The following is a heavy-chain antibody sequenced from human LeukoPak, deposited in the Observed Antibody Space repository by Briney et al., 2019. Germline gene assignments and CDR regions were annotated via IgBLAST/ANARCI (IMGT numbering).Heavy chain of an antibody. CDR2: IRSKANSYAT. Sequence: GGSLKLSCAASGFTFSGSAMHWVRQASGKGQEWVGRIRSKANSYATAYAASVKGRFTISRDDSKNTAYLLMNSLKTEDTAVYYCTRHRDYDFWSGYHHSYYYYGMDVWGQGTTVTVSS. D-gene: IGHD3-3*01. CDR3: TRHRDYDFWSGYHHSYYYYGMDV. J-gene: IGHJ6*02. V-gene: IGHV3-73*01. CDR1: GFTFSGSA.